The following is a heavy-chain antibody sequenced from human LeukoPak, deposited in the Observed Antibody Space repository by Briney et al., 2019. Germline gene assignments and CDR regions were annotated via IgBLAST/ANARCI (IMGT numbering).Heavy chain of an antibody. CDR3: ARSYYDSSGYWLSYFDY. D-gene: IGHD3-22*01. CDR2: MYYSGRT. Sequence: SETLSLTCTVSGDSISSYYWSWIRQPPGKGLEWIGHMYYSGRTNYNPSLKSRVTISVDTSKNQFSLKLSYVTTADTDVYYCARSYYDSSGYWLSYFDYWGQGTLVTVSS. CDR1: GDSISSYY. J-gene: IGHJ4*02. V-gene: IGHV4-59*01.